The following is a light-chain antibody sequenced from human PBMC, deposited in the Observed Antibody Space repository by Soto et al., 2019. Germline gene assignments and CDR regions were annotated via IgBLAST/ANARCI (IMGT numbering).Light chain of an antibody. CDR3: SSYTVSAAPDV. J-gene: IGLJ1*01. V-gene: IGLV2-14*01. Sequence: QSVLTQPASVSWTTGQSITISCAGSSRDVCNGYDSVSWCQPHHGKAAKLIIYKVTNRPSGVSSLFIGCKPANTASLSISRLEGKDEGDYYCSSYTVSAAPDVFGTGTKVTVL. CDR2: KVT. CDR1: SRDVCNGYDS.